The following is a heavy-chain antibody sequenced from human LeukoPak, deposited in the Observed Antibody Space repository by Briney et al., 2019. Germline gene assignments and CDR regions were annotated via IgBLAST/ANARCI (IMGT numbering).Heavy chain of an antibody. CDR1: GYTFNNYG. D-gene: IGHD2-2*01. Sequence: ASVTVSCKASGYTFNNYGISWVRQAPGQGLEWMGWISSSTGNTKYAQKLQDRVTMTTDTSTSTAYLYLRNLRSDDTAVYYCVRLPLGYCSSTSCLDWGPGTLVTVSS. J-gene: IGHJ4*02. CDR3: VRLPLGYCSSTSCLD. CDR2: ISSSTGNT. V-gene: IGHV1-18*01.